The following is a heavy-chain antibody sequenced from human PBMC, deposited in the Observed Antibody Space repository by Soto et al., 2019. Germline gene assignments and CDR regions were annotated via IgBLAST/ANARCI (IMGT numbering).Heavy chain of an antibody. V-gene: IGHV3-23*01. CDR1: GFSFSSYA. Sequence: GGSLRLSCAASGFSFSSYAMSRVRQAPGKGLEWVSAISGSGGSTYYADSVKGRFTISRDNSKNTLYLQMNSLRAEDTAVYYCAKDLGYSGYDNLAYWGQGPLVTVSS. D-gene: IGHD5-12*01. CDR3: AKDLGYSGYDNLAY. CDR2: ISGSGGST. J-gene: IGHJ4*02.